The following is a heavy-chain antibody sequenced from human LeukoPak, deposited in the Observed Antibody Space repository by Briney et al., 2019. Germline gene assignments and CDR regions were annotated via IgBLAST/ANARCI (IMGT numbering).Heavy chain of an antibody. D-gene: IGHD3-22*01. CDR1: GGSISSYY. J-gene: IGHJ4*02. Sequence: PSETLSLTCTVSGGSISSYYWSWIRQPPGKGLEWIGYIYYSGSTNYNPSLKSRVTISVDTSKNQFSLKLSSVTAADTAVYYCARDLGSGLYFDYWGQGTLVTVSS. V-gene: IGHV4-59*01. CDR2: IYYSGST. CDR3: ARDLGSGLYFDY.